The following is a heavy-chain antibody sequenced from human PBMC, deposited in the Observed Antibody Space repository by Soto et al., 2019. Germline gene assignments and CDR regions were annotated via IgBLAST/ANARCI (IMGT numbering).Heavy chain of an antibody. CDR3: ARDGREASGMDV. V-gene: IGHV4-59*11. Sequence: SETLSLTCTVSGGSISSPYWSWVRQAPGKGMEWIGHIYYRGSTTYNPSLRSRSTISVDTSNNQFSLKLNSVTTADTAVYYCARDGREASGMDVWGQGTKVTVSS. CDR2: IYYRGST. J-gene: IGHJ6*02. CDR1: GGSISSPY.